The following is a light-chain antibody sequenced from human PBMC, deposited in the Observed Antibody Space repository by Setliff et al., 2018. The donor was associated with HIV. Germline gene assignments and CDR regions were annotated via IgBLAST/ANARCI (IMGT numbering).Light chain of an antibody. CDR3: LQDTHWPRT. CDR2: RVF. V-gene: IGKV2-30*02. CDR1: QSLVHSDGNTY. J-gene: IGKJ1*01. Sequence: DVVLTQSPLSLPVTLGQPASFFCTSSQSLVHSDGNTYLNWFQQRPGQTPRRLIYRVFNRDSGVPKRFSGSGSGTEFTLEISRVEAEDVGVYYCLQDTHWPRTFGQGTKVDIK.